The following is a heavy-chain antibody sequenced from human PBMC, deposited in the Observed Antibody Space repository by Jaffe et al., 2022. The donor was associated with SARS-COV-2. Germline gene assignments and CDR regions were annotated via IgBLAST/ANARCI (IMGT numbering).Heavy chain of an antibody. J-gene: IGHJ5*02. CDR1: GFTFSSYA. CDR3: AKVETMSGAWARRRRSSNWFDP. CDR2: ISGSGGST. V-gene: IGHV3-23*04. D-gene: IGHD1-1*01. Sequence: EVQLVESGGGLVQPGGSLRLSCAASGFTFSSYAMSWVRQAPGKGLEWVSAISGSGGSTYYADSVKGRFTISRDNSKNTLYLQMNSLRAEDTAVYYCAKVETMSGAWARRRRSSNWFDPWGQGTLVTVSS.